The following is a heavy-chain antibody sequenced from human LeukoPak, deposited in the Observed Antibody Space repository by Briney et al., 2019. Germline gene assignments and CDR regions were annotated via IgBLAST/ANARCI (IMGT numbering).Heavy chain of an antibody. J-gene: IGHJ2*01. CDR2: ISAYNGNT. CDR1: GYTFTSYG. V-gene: IGHV1-18*01. CDR3: ARVDYGDYVGRGWGAVGWYFDL. D-gene: IGHD4-17*01. Sequence: GASVKVSCKASGYTFTSYGISWVRQAPGQGFEWMGWISAYNGNTNYAQKLQGRVTMTTDTSTSTAYMELSSLRAEDTAVYYCARVDYGDYVGRGWGAVGWYFDLWGRGTLVTVSS.